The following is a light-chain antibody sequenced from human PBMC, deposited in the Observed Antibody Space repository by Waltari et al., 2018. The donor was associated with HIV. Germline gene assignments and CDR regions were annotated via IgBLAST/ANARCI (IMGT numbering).Light chain of an antibody. V-gene: IGLV1-51*01. CDR3: GTWDSSLSAVV. Sequence: QSVLTQPPSVSAAPGQKVTISCSGSTSNIGNNYVSWYQQLPGTAPKLLISDNNKRPSGIPDRFSGSNSGTSATLGITGLQTGDEADYYCGTWDSSLSAVVFGGGTKLTVL. J-gene: IGLJ2*01. CDR1: TSNIGNNY. CDR2: DNN.